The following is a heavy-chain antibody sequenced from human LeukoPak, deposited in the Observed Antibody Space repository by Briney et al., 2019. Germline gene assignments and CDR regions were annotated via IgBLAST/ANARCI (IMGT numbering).Heavy chain of an antibody. J-gene: IGHJ4*02. CDR3: AKGSGYGDYYFDY. CDR1: GFTFDDYA. D-gene: IGHD4-17*01. Sequence: PGRSLRLSCAASGFTFDDYAMHWVRQAPGKGLGWVSGISWNSGSIGYADSVKGRFTISRDNAKNSLYLQMNSLRAEDMALYYCAKGSGYGDYYFDYWGQGTLVTVSS. V-gene: IGHV3-9*03. CDR2: ISWNSGSI.